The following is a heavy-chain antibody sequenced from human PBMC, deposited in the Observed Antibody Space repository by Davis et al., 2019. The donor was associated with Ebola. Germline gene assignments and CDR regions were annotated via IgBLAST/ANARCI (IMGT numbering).Heavy chain of an antibody. CDR2: IFSNDEK. CDR1: GFSLSNARMG. Sequence: SGPTLVKPTETLTLTCTVSGFSLSNARMGVSWIRQPPGKALEWLAHIFSNDEKSYSTSLKSRLTISKDTSKSQVVLTMTNMDPVDTATYYCARTRRSSSYYYYGMDVWGQGTTVTVSS. J-gene: IGHJ6*02. V-gene: IGHV2-26*01. D-gene: IGHD6-13*01. CDR3: ARTRRSSSYYYYGMDV.